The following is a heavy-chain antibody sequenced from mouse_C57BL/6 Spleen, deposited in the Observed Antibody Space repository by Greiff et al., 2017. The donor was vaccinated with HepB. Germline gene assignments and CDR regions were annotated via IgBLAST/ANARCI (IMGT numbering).Heavy chain of an antibody. V-gene: IGHV3-6*01. D-gene: IGHD1-1*01. CDR2: ISYDGSN. CDR3: ARVLYYYGSSYYFDY. J-gene: IGHJ2*01. CDR1: GYSITSGYY. Sequence: EVQVVESGPGLVKPSQSLSLTCSVTGYSITSGYYWNWIRQFPGNKLEWMGYISYDGSNNYNPSLKNRISITRDTSKNQFFLKLNSVTTEDTATYYCARVLYYYGSSYYFDYWGQGTTLTVSS.